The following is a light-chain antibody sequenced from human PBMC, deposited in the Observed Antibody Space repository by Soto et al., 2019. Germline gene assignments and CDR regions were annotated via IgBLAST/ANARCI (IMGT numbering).Light chain of an antibody. CDR2: SAS. CDR3: QHYNNWPGT. J-gene: IGKJ2*01. CDR1: QSVSSN. V-gene: IGKV3-15*01. Sequence: DIVMTQSPATLSVAPGERATLSCRASQSVSSNLAWYQQTPGQAPRLLISSASTRASGIPARFSGSGSGTEFTLTISCLQSEDFAFYYCQHYNNWPGTLGQGTKLEIK.